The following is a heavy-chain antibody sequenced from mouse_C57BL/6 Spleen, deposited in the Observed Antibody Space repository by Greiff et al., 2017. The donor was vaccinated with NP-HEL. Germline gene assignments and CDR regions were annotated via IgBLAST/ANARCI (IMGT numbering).Heavy chain of an antibody. Sequence: EVQLQQSGPELVKPGASVKISCKASGYTFTDYYMNWVKQSHGKSLEWIGDINPNNGGTSYNQKFKGKATLTVDKSSSTAYMELRSLTSEDSAVYYCARSRNWDDYYAMDYWGQGTSVTVAS. V-gene: IGHV1-26*01. CDR2: INPNNGGT. D-gene: IGHD4-1*01. J-gene: IGHJ4*01. CDR1: GYTFTDYY. CDR3: ARSRNWDDYYAMDY.